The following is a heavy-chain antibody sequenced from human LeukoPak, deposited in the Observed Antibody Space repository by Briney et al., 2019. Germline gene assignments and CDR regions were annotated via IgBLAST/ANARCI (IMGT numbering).Heavy chain of an antibody. V-gene: IGHV3-11*01. CDR2: ISSSGSTI. D-gene: IGHD3-9*01. Sequence: PGGSLRLSCAASGFTFSDYYMSWIRQAPGKGLEWVSYISSSGSTIYYADSVKGRFTISRDNAKNSLYLQMNSLRAEDTAVYYCARSPPDYDILTGYFHHYFDYWGQGTLVTVSS. CDR1: GFTFSDYY. CDR3: ARSPPDYDILTGYFHHYFDY. J-gene: IGHJ4*02.